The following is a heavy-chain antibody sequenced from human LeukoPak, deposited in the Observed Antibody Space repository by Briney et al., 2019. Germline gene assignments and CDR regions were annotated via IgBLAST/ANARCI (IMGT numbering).Heavy chain of an antibody. Sequence: ASVKVSCKASGYTFTSYGISWVRQAPGQGLEWMGWISAYNGNTNYAQKLQGRVTMTTDTSTSTAYMELRSLRSDDTAVYYCARDCSSTSCYEGSDYWGQGTLVTVSS. J-gene: IGHJ4*02. CDR1: GYTFTSYG. D-gene: IGHD2-2*01. V-gene: IGHV1-18*01. CDR3: ARDCSSTSCYEGSDY. CDR2: ISAYNGNT.